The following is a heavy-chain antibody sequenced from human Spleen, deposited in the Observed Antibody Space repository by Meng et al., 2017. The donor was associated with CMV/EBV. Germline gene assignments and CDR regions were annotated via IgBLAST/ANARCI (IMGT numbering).Heavy chain of an antibody. J-gene: IGHJ3*02. D-gene: IGHD3-3*01. V-gene: IGHV1-69*16. Sequence: SVKVSCKASRDTFNSYTISWVRQAPGQGLEWMGGIIPGLGTTKNAQKFQGRITVTTDESTSTVYMELNSLRSDDTAVYYCARVQSGSGYCLDIWGQGTMVTVS. CDR2: IIPGLGTT. CDR1: RDTFNSYT. CDR3: ARVQSGSGYCLDI.